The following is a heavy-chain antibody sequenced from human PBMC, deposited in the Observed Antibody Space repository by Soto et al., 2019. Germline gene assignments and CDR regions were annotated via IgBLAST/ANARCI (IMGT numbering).Heavy chain of an antibody. CDR1: GGTFSSYT. J-gene: IGHJ6*02. CDR2: IIPILGIA. D-gene: IGHD6-19*01. V-gene: IGHV1-69*02. Sequence: QVPLVQSGAEVKKPGSSVKVSCKASGGTFSSYTISWVRQAPGQGLEWMGRIIPILGIANYAQKFQGRVTITADKSTSTAYMELSSLRSEDTAVYYCARLASVSGYYYYGMDVWGQGTTVTVSS. CDR3: ARLASVSGYYYYGMDV.